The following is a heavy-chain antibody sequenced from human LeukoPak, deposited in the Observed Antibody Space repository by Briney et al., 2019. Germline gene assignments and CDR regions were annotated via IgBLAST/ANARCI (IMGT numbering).Heavy chain of an antibody. CDR3: AFHSSGWSEYFQH. Sequence: GGSLRLSCAASGFTVSSNYMNWVRQAPGKGLEWVSVIYSGGSTYYADSVKGRFTISRDNSKNTLYLQMNSLRAEDTAVYYCAFHSSGWSEYFQHWGQGTLVTVSS. J-gene: IGHJ1*01. D-gene: IGHD6-19*01. CDR1: GFTVSSNY. V-gene: IGHV3-53*01. CDR2: IYSGGST.